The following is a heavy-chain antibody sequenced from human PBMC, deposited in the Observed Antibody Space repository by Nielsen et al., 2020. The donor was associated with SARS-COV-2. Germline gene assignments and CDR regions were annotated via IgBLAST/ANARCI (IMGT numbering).Heavy chain of an antibody. Sequence: SETLSLTCAVYGASFRGYYWSWVRQPPGKGLEWIGEINHGGRTNYNPSLKSRVIMSIDTSKNQFSLELSSVTAADTAVYYCARVRDYYDTSGYNLGWYFDLWGRGTLVTASS. D-gene: IGHD3-22*01. V-gene: IGHV4-34*01. CDR2: INHGGRT. CDR3: ARVRDYYDTSGYNLGWYFDL. CDR1: GASFRGYY. J-gene: IGHJ2*01.